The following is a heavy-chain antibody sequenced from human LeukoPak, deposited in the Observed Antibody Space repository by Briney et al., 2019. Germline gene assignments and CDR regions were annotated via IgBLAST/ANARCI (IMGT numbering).Heavy chain of an antibody. Sequence: PGGSLRLSCAASGFKFSDHYIDWVRQAPGKGLEWVSIISGSGGGTYYADSVKGRFTISRDNSKNTLYLQMNSLRAEDTAVYYCAKDLYSGGLSRPNDYWGQGTLVTVSS. D-gene: IGHD6-19*01. CDR1: GFKFSDHY. V-gene: IGHV3-23*01. CDR2: ISGSGGGT. J-gene: IGHJ4*02. CDR3: AKDLYSGGLSRPNDY.